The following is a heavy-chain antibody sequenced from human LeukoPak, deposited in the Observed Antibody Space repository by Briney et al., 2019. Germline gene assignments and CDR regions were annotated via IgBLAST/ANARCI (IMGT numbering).Heavy chain of an antibody. CDR2: INPNSGGT. CDR1: GYTFTGYY. J-gene: IGHJ4*02. V-gene: IGHV1-2*02. Sequence: ASVKVSCKASGYTFTGYYMHWVRQAPRQGLEWMGWINPNSGGTNYAQKFQGRVTMTRDTSISTAYMELSRLRSDDTAVYYCARVVDIVVTITYWGQGTLVTVSS. D-gene: IGHD5-12*01. CDR3: ARVVDIVVTITY.